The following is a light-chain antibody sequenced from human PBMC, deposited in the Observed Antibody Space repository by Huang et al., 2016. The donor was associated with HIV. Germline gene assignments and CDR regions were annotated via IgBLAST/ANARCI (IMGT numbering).Light chain of an antibody. CDR2: AAS. J-gene: IGKJ1*01. Sequence: EIVMTQSPGTLSVAPGERATLSCRASQNINTNLAWFQQKPGQAPMLLIYAASTRTADFPARCSGSGSRTEFTLTISSLQSEDIAVYYCQQYNDWPRSFGQGTKVEIK. CDR1: QNINTN. CDR3: QQYNDWPRS. V-gene: IGKV3-15*01.